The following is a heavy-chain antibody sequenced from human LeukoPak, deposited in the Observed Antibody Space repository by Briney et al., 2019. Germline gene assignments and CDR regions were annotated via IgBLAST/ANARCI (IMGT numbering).Heavy chain of an antibody. Sequence: KASETLSLTCAVYGGSFIGFHWNWIRQAPGKGLEWIGDINHSGSTNYNPSLTSRVTISVDPSKNQFSLKLSSVTAADTAVYYCAREAATLRGYFDYWGQGTLVTVSS. CDR1: GGSFIGFH. V-gene: IGHV4-34*01. J-gene: IGHJ4*02. D-gene: IGHD1-26*01. CDR2: INHSGST. CDR3: AREAATLRGYFDY.